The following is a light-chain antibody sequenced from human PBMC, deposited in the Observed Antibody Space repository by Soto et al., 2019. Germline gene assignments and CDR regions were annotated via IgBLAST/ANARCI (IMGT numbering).Light chain of an antibody. CDR2: GAS. CDR1: QSVSSNY. V-gene: IGKV3-20*01. Sequence: EIVLTQSPGTLSSSPGERATLSCRASQSVSSNYLAWYQRKPGQAPRLLIYGASNRATDIPDRFSGSGSGTDFTLTITRLEPDDFAMYYCQQYSGSPPTFGQGTKVEIK. J-gene: IGKJ1*01. CDR3: QQYSGSPPT.